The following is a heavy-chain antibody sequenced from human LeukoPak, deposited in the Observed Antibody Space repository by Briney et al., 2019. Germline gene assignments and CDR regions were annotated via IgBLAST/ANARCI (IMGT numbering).Heavy chain of an antibody. Sequence: PSETLSLTCAISGGSISSSNWRSWVRQPPGKGLEWIGEIYHGGSTNFNPSLKRRVTMSVDKSKNQFSLNLSSVTAADTAVYYCARGEDHGSGTVHFDYWGQGTLVTVSS. CDR2: IYHGGST. CDR3: ARGEDHGSGTVHFDY. D-gene: IGHD3-10*01. V-gene: IGHV4-4*02. CDR1: GGSISSSNW. J-gene: IGHJ4*02.